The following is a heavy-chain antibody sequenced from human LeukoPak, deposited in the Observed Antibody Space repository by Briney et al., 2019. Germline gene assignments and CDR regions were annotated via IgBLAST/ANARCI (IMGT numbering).Heavy chain of an antibody. J-gene: IGHJ4*02. CDR2: IYYSGST. V-gene: IGHV4-59*01. CDR1: GGSISSYY. Sequence: SETLSLTCTVSGGSISSYYWSWIRQPPGKGLEWIGYIYYSGSTNYNPSLKSRVTISVDTSKNQFSLELSSVTAADTAVYYCARVGTYGSGSYLSWLDYWGQGTLVTVSS. CDR3: ARVGTYGSGSYLSWLDY. D-gene: IGHD3-10*01.